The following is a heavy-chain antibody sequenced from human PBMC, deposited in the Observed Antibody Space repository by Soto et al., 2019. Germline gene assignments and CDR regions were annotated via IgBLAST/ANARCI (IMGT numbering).Heavy chain of an antibody. CDR3: ARLPYCTNGVCYLDY. CDR2: IYHSGST. V-gene: IGHV4-4*02. CDR1: SGSISSSNW. Sequence: SETLSLTCAVSSGSISSSNWWSWVRQPPGKGLEWIGEIYHSGSTNYNPSLKSRVTISVDKSKNQFSLKLSSVTAADTAVYYCARLPYCTNGVCYLDYWGQGTLVTVSS. J-gene: IGHJ4*02. D-gene: IGHD2-8*01.